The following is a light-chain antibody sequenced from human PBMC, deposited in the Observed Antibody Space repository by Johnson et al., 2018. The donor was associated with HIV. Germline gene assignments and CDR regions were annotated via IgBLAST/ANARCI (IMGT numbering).Light chain of an antibody. Sequence: QSVLTQPPSVSAAPGQKVTISCSGSSSNIGNNYVSWYQQLPGTAPKLLIYENNKRPSGIPDRFSASQSGTSATLDITGLQTGDEADYYCAAWDSGLSARYVFGPGT. V-gene: IGLV1-51*02. CDR3: AAWDSGLSARYV. CDR2: ENN. CDR1: SSNIGNNY. J-gene: IGLJ1*01.